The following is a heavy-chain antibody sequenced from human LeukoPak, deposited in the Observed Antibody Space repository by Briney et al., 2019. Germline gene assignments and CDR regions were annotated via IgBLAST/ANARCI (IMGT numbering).Heavy chain of an antibody. CDR2: ISGGSDGT. CDR3: AKGSSGYIYGDY. V-gene: IGHV3-23*01. Sequence: LAGGSLRLSCAASGFTFINYAMSWVRQAPEMGLEWVSGISGGSDGTYYADSVKGRFTISRDNSKNTLHLQMNSLRAEDTAIYYCAKGSSGYIYGDYWGQGTLVTVSS. CDR1: GFTFINYA. D-gene: IGHD5-18*01. J-gene: IGHJ4*02.